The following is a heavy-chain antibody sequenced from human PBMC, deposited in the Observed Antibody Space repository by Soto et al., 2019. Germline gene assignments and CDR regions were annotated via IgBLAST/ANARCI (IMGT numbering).Heavy chain of an antibody. V-gene: IGHV3-15*01. CDR2: IKSKTDGGTT. J-gene: IGHJ4*02. CDR3: TTDKNIDFWSGYYAPDFDY. Sequence: GGSLRLSCAASGFTFSNAWMSWVRQAPGKGLEWVGRIKSKTDGGTTDYAAPVKGRFTISRDDSKNTLYLQMNSLKTEDTAVYYCTTDKNIDFWSGYYAPDFDYWGQGTLVTVSS. CDR1: GFTFSNAW. D-gene: IGHD3-3*01.